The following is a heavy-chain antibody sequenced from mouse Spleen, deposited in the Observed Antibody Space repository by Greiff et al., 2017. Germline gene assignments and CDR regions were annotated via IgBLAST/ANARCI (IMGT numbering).Heavy chain of an antibody. CDR3: ASSYGSSPYYYAMDY. V-gene: IGHV5-17*01. D-gene: IGHD1-1*01. CDR2: ISSGSSTI. CDR1: GFTFSDYG. J-gene: IGHJ4*01. Sequence: EVMLVESGGGLVKPGGSLKLSCAASGFTFSDYGMHWVRQAPEKGLEWVAYISSGSSTIYYADTVKGRFTISRDNAKNTLFLQMTSLRSEDTAMYYCASSYGSSPYYYAMDYWGQGTSVTVSS.